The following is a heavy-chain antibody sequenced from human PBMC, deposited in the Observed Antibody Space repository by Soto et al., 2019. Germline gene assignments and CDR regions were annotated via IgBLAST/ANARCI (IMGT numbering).Heavy chain of an antibody. D-gene: IGHD1-26*01. CDR3: ARDPGTYSGSYRY. Sequence: APAKVSGKASGYALSSYGISWVRHATGQGREWMGWISAYNGNRKYAEGFQGRVTMTTDTYTSTDYMDLRYLRSDDTAVYYCARDPGTYSGSYRYWG. CDR2: ISAYNGNR. CDR1: GYALSSYG. J-gene: IGHJ4*01. V-gene: IGHV1-18*04.